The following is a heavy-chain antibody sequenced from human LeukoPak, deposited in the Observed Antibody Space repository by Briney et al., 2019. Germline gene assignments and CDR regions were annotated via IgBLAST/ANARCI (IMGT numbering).Heavy chain of an antibody. CDR3: AKDLGTRSVHDGFDI. CDR2: IRYDATNK. V-gene: IGHV3-30*02. CDR1: GFTFSSYG. D-gene: IGHD1-1*01. J-gene: IGHJ3*02. Sequence: GGSLRLSCAASGFTFSSYGMHWVRQAPGEGLERVAFIRYDATNKYYTDSVKGRFTISRDNSKKTLYLQMNSLRAEDTAVYYCAKDLGTRSVHDGFDIWGRGTMVTVSS.